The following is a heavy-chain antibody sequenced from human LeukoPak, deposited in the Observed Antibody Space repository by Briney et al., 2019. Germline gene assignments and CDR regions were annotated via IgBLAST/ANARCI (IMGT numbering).Heavy chain of an antibody. J-gene: IGHJ4*02. D-gene: IGHD3-10*01. Sequence: GSLRLSCAASGFTFSSYAMSWVRQPPGKGLEWIGEINHSGSTNYNPSLKSRVTISVDTSKNQFSLKLSSVTAADTAVYYCARGRSGWRPFDYWGQGTLVTVSS. V-gene: IGHV4-34*01. CDR3: ARGRSGWRPFDY. CDR2: INHSGST. CDR1: GFTFSSYA.